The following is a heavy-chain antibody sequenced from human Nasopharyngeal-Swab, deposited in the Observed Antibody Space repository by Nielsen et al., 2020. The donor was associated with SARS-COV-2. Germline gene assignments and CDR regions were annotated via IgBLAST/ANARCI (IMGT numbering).Heavy chain of an antibody. D-gene: IGHD4-11*01. Sequence: SETLSLTCTVSGGSISGYYWSWIRQPPGKGLECIGYIYYSGSTNYNPSLKSRVTISLDTSKNQFSLKLSSVTAADTAVYYCARSPSLLSTVTTGWFDPWGQGTLVTVSS. CDR3: ARSPSLLSTVTTGWFDP. J-gene: IGHJ5*02. CDR1: GGSISGYY. V-gene: IGHV4-59*13. CDR2: IYYSGST.